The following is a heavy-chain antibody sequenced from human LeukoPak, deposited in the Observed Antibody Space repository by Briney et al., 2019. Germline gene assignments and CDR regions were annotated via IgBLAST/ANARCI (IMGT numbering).Heavy chain of an antibody. V-gene: IGHV3-30-3*01. D-gene: IGHD2-2*01. CDR3: ARGVSRGYFDY. J-gene: IGHJ4*02. Sequence: PGRSLRLSCAASGFTFSSYAMHWVRQAPGKGLEWVAVISYDGSNKYYADSVKGRFTISRDNSKNTLYLQMNSLRAEDTAVYYCARGVSRGYFDYWGQGTLVTVSS. CDR2: ISYDGSNK. CDR1: GFTFSSYA.